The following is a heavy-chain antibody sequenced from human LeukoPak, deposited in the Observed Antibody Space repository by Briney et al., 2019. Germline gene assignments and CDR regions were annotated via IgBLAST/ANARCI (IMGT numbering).Heavy chain of an antibody. CDR2: IYYSGST. D-gene: IGHD5-18*01. CDR3: ARSDTAMSMDV. J-gene: IGHJ6*02. V-gene: IGHV4-31*03. Sequence: PSETLSLTCTVSGGSISSGGYYWRWIRQHPGKGLEWIGYIYYSGSTYYNPSLKSRVTISVDTSKNQFSLKLSSVTAADTAVYYCARSDTAMSMDVWGQGTTVTVSS. CDR1: GGSISSGGYY.